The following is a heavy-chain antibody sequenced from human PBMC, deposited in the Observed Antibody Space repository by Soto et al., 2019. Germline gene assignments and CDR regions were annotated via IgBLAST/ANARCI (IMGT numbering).Heavy chain of an antibody. CDR1: GFTFSDYY. CDR3: VRWARLADL. Sequence: PGGSLRLSCAASGFTFSDYYMNWIRQTPGKGLEWLAYISSRSNDINYADAVKGRFTVSRDNAGNSLYLQMNSLRAEDTGVYYCVRWARLADLWGQGTVVTVSS. V-gene: IGHV3-11*04. J-gene: IGHJ4*02. CDR2: ISSRSNDI. D-gene: IGHD6-19*01.